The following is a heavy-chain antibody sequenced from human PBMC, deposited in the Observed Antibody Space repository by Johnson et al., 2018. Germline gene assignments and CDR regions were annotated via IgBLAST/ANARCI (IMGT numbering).Heavy chain of an antibody. CDR2: ISFDGSVT. J-gene: IGHJ3*02. CDR3: ARRSIALTGNDAFDM. Sequence: VQLVETGGGVVQPGRSLRLSCAASGFTFSIYGIHWVRQAPGKGLEWVAAISFDGSVTHYGESVKGRFTISRDNSKSTVYVEMNSLRGEETAVYYCARRSIALTGNDAFDMWGQGTMVTVSS. V-gene: IGHV3-30*03. CDR1: GFTFSIYG. D-gene: IGHD3-9*01.